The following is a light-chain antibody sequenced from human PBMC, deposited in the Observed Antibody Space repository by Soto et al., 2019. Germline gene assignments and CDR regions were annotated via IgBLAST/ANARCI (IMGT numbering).Light chain of an antibody. V-gene: IGKV1-5*01. CDR2: HAS. CDR1: QSIGSW. CDR3: QQYHTSSIT. Sequence: DIQMTQSPSTLSASVGDRVTITCRASQSIGSWLAWYQQKPGTAPKLLIYHASTLESGVQSRFSGSGSGTEFTLTIRSLQPDDFATYYCQQYHTSSITFGQGTRLEIK. J-gene: IGKJ5*01.